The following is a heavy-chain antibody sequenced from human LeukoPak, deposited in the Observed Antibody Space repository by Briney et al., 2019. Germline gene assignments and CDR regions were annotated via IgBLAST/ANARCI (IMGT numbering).Heavy chain of an antibody. V-gene: IGHV4-38-2*02. Sequence: PSETLSLTCTVSGYSISSGYYWGWIRQPPGKGLEWIGSIYHSGSTYYNPSLKSRVTISVDTSKNQFSLKLSSVTAADTAVYYCARAGGLRFTFDYWGQGTLVTVSS. CDR1: GYSISSGYY. J-gene: IGHJ4*02. D-gene: IGHD5-12*01. CDR3: ARAGGLRFTFDY. CDR2: IYHSGST.